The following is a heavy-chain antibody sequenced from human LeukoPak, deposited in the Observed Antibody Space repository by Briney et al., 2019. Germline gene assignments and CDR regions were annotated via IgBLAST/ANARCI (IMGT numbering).Heavy chain of an antibody. D-gene: IGHD3-22*01. V-gene: IGHV4-39*01. J-gene: IGHJ4*02. CDR2: IYYSGST. CDR3: ARGRYYYDSSGYRGSSFDY. CDR1: GGSISSGSYY. Sequence: SETLSLTCSVSGGSISSGSYYWGWIRQPPGKGLEWIGSIYYSGSTYYNPSLKSRVTISVDTSKDQFSLKLTSVTAADTAVYYCARGRYYYDSSGYRGSSFDYWGQGTLVTVSS.